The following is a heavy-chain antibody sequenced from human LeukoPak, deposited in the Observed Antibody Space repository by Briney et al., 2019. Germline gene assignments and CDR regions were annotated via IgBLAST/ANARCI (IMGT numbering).Heavy chain of an antibody. J-gene: IGHJ3*02. CDR2: IGGSGSPT. CDR1: GFNFGSHE. D-gene: IGHD2-15*01. V-gene: IGHV3-48*03. Sequence: PGGSLRLSCVVSGFNFGSHEMSWVRQAPGKGLEWVSYIGGSGSPTHYADSVKGRFTVSRDNAKNSLYLQLNNLRAEDTAVYYCARELIPTPDTFDIWGQGTVVTVSS. CDR3: ARELIPTPDTFDI.